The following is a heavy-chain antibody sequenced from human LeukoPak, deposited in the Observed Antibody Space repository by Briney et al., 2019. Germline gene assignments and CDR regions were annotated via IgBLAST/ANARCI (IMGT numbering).Heavy chain of an antibody. CDR3: ASTGLRFLEWYYFDY. CDR1: GGSISSSSYY. V-gene: IGHV4-39*01. J-gene: IGHJ4*02. D-gene: IGHD3-3*01. Sequence: PSETLSLTCTVSGGSISSSSYYWGWIRQPPGKGLEWIGSIYYSGSTYYNPSLKSRVSISVDTSKNQFSLKLSSVTAADTAVYYCASTGLRFLEWYYFDYWGQGTLVTVSS. CDR2: IYYSGST.